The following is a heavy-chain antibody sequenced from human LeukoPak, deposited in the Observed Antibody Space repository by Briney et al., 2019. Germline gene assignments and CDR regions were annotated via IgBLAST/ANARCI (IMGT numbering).Heavy chain of an antibody. J-gene: IGHJ4*02. CDR2: INHSGST. D-gene: IGHD3-22*01. CDR3: ARGPEYYYDSSGYYYAYYFDY. V-gene: IGHV4-34*01. CDR1: GGSFSGYY. Sequence: SETLSLTCAVYGGSFSGYYWSWIRQPPGKGLEWIGEINHSGSTNYNPSLKSRVTISADTSKNQFSLKLSSVTAADTAVYYCARGPEYYYDSSGYYYAYYFDYWGQGTLVTVSS.